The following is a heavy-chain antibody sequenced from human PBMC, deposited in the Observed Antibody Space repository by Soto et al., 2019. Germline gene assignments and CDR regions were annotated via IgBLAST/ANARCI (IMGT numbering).Heavy chain of an antibody. J-gene: IGHJ4*02. Sequence: EVQLVESGGGLVQPGGSLRLSCAASGFTFSMYWMHWVRQVPGKGPEWVSRINDDGISTNYADSVKGRFTISRDNAKNTLYLQMNALRVEDTGVYYCTRGPRPTSTGTVAFWGQGTLVTVSS. CDR2: INDDGIST. V-gene: IGHV3-74*01. CDR3: TRGPRPTSTGTVAF. D-gene: IGHD1-1*01. CDR1: GFTFSMYW.